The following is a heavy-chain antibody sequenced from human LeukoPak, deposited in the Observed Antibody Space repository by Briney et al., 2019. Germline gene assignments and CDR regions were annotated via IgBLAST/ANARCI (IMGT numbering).Heavy chain of an antibody. J-gene: IGHJ6*03. D-gene: IGHD6-6*01. Sequence: PSETLSLTCAVYGGSFSGYYWGWIRQPPGKGLEWIGEINHSGSTNYNPSLKSRVTISVDTSKNQFSLKLRSVTAADTAVYYCARGPGEEVAARLGYYYMDVWGKGTTVTVSS. V-gene: IGHV4-34*01. CDR1: GGSFSGYY. CDR2: INHSGST. CDR3: ARGPGEEVAARLGYYYMDV.